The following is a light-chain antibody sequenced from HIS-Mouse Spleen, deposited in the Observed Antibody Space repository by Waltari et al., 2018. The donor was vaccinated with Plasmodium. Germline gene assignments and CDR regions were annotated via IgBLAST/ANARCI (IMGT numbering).Light chain of an antibody. J-gene: IGLJ3*02. Sequence: SYELTQPPSVSVSPGQTARITCSGAALPKKFAYWYQQQSGQAPVLVINEDSKRPSGIPERFSGSSSGTMATLTISGAQVEDEADYYCYSTDSSGNHRVFGGGTKLTVL. CDR2: EDS. CDR3: YSTDSSGNHRV. CDR1: ALPKKF. V-gene: IGLV3-10*01.